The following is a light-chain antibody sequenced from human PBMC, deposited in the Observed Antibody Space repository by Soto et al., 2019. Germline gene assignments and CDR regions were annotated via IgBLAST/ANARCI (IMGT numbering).Light chain of an antibody. CDR3: QQYGSSPLIT. CDR2: NAS. CDR1: QGIGDT. V-gene: IGKV3-20*01. J-gene: IGKJ5*01. Sequence: EVVMRQSPATLSVSPGEGATLSCRASQGIGDTLAWYQHKPGQAPRLLIYNASSRATGIPDRFSGSGSGTDFTLTISRLEPEDFAVYYCQQYGSSPLITFGQGTRLEI.